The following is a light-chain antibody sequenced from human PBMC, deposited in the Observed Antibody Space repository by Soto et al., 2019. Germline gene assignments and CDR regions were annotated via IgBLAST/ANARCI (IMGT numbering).Light chain of an antibody. J-gene: IGKJ1*01. CDR1: QSVSSD. CDR3: QQRSNWPRT. Sequence: EVVLTQSPATLSLSPGERATLSCRASQSVSSDLGWYQQKPGQAPRLLIYGASNRVTGIPARFSGSGSGTDFTLTISSLEPEDFAVYYCQQRSNWPRTFGQGTKAEIK. CDR2: GAS. V-gene: IGKV3-11*01.